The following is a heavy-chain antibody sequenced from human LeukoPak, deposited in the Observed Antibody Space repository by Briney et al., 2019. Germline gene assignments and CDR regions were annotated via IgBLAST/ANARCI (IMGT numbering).Heavy chain of an antibody. V-gene: IGHV1-2*02. Sequence: ASEKVSCKASGYTFTGYYMHWVRQAPGQGLEWMGWINPNSGGTNYAQKFQGRVTMTRDTSISTAYMELSRLRSDDTAVYYCARDYDILTGPFDYWGQGTLVTVSS. D-gene: IGHD3-9*01. CDR2: INPNSGGT. CDR3: ARDYDILTGPFDY. J-gene: IGHJ4*02. CDR1: GYTFTGYY.